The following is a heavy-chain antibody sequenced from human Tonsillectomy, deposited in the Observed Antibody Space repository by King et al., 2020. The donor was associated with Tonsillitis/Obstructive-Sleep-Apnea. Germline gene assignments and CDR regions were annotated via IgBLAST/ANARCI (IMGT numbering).Heavy chain of an antibody. CDR3: AKVRFGYEFWSGWTLDY. V-gene: IGHV3-23*04. Sequence: VQLVESGGGLVQPGGSLRLSCAASRFTFSSYAMSWVRQAPGKGLEWVSAISGSGDTTYYADSVKGRFTISRDNSKNTLYLQMSSLRVEDTAVYYCAKVRFGYEFWSGWTLDYWGQGTLVTVSS. CDR1: RFTFSSYA. CDR2: ISGSGDTT. D-gene: IGHD3-3*01. J-gene: IGHJ4*02.